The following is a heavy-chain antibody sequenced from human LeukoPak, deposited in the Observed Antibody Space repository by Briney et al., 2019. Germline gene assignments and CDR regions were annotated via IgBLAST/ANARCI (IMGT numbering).Heavy chain of an antibody. V-gene: IGHV4-59*01. Sequence: SETLSLTCTVSGGSISSYFWSWIRQPPGKGLEWIGYIYYSGTTNYNPSLKSRVTISVDTSKNQFSLKLTSATAADTAVYYCARGDDYKSTLFDYWGQGTLVTVSS. CDR1: GGSISSYF. J-gene: IGHJ4*02. D-gene: IGHD5-12*01. CDR3: ARGDDYKSTLFDY. CDR2: IYYSGTT.